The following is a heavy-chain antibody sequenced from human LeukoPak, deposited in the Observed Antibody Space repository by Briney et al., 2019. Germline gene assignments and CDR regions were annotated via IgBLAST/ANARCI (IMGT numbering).Heavy chain of an antibody. CDR1: GFTFSSYN. Sequence: GGSLRLSCAASGFTFSSYNMNWVRQAPGKGLEWVSSIISSSTYIHYADSVKGRFTISRDNSKNTLYLQMNSLRAEDTAVYYCAKDDGSGWTEEGDYWGQGTLVTVSS. D-gene: IGHD6-19*01. CDR2: IISSSTYI. V-gene: IGHV3-21*01. J-gene: IGHJ4*02. CDR3: AKDDGSGWTEEGDY.